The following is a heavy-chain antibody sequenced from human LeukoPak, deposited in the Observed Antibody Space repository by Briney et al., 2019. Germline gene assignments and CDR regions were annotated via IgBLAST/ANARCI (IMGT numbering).Heavy chain of an antibody. Sequence: PGGSLRLSCAASGFTFSSYAMSWVRQAPGKGLEWVSAISGSGGSTYYADSVKGRFIISRDNSKNTLCLQMNSLRDEDTAVYYCAKDRDFWSGYPLDYWGQGTLVTVSS. CDR2: ISGSGGST. J-gene: IGHJ4*02. CDR1: GFTFSSYA. CDR3: AKDRDFWSGYPLDY. D-gene: IGHD3-3*01. V-gene: IGHV3-23*01.